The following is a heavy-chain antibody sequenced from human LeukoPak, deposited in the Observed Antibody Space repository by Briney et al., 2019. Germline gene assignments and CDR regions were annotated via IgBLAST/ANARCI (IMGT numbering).Heavy chain of an antibody. V-gene: IGHV4-39*01. CDR1: GGSISSSSYY. D-gene: IGHD6-13*01. J-gene: IGHJ4*02. CDR2: IYYSGST. Sequence: PSETLSLTCTVSGGSISSSSYYWGWIRQPPGKGLEWIGSIYYSGSTYYNPSLKSRVTISVDTSKNQFSLKLSSVTAADTAVYYCARQGRWVAAAGTYFDYWGQGTLVTVSS. CDR3: ARQGRWVAAAGTYFDY.